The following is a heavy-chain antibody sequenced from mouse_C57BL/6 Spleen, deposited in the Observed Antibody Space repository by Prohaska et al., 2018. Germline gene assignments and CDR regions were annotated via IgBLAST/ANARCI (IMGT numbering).Heavy chain of an antibody. CDR2: IRLKTDKYAT. V-gene: IGHV6-3*01. CDR1: GFTFSNYL. J-gene: IGHJ2*01. D-gene: IGHD1-1*01. Sequence: EVKLEESGGGLVQPGGSMKLSCVASGFTFSNYLMNWVRQSPEKGLEWVAQIRLKTDKYATHYAESLKGRFTISRDDSKSSVYLLINNVRAEDTGNNYCKGPGSSLGDWGQGTTLTVSS. CDR3: KGPGSSLGD.